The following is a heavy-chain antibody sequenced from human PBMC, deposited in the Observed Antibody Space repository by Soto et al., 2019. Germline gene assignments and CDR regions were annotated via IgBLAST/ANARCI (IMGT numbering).Heavy chain of an antibody. CDR1: GYTFSSYG. CDR2: ISPYNGNT. CDR3: ARDNHDPSRYSGTYYVWFDP. Sequence: QVQLVQSGVEVKKPGASVKVSCKASGYTFSSYGISWVRQAPGQGLEWMGWISPYNGNTEYAQKLQGRVTMTTDTSTSTAYMELRSLISDDTAVYYCARDNHDPSRYSGTYYVWFDPWGQGTLVTVSS. J-gene: IGHJ5*02. V-gene: IGHV1-18*01. D-gene: IGHD1-26*01.